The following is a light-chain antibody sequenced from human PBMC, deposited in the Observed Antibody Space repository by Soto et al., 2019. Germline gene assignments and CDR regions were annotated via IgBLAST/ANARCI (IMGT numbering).Light chain of an antibody. J-gene: IGLJ1*01. CDR3: CSFADFTYV. CDR2: EVT. Sequence: QSALTQPASVSGSPRQSITISCTGTSSDIGSYDLVSWYQQHPGTAPKLIIYEVTKRPSGVSTRFSGSKSGNTASLTISGLQAVDEADYYCCSFADFTYVFGTGTKLTVL. CDR1: SSDIGSYDL. V-gene: IGLV2-23*02.